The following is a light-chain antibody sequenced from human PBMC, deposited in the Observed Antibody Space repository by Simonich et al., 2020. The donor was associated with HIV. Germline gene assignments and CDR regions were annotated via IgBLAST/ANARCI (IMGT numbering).Light chain of an antibody. V-gene: IGKV1-39*01. CDR1: QSIISY. CDR3: QQSYSTPPT. Sequence: DFQMTQSPTSLSASVGDRVTISCRASQSIISYLNWHQHKTGKAPKILILAASSLPSWVPSRFSGSGSGTDFTLTISSLQPEDFATYDCQQSYSTPPTVGQGTKVEIK. J-gene: IGKJ1*01. CDR2: AAS.